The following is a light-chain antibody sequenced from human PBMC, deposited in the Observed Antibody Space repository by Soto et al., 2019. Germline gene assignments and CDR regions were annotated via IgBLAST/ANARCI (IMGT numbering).Light chain of an antibody. CDR2: GAS. Sequence: ETVLTQSPGTLSLSPGERATLSCRASQSVSRSYLAWYQQKPGQAPRLLIYGASTRPTGIPDRFSGSGSGTDFTLTISRMEPEDFAVYLCQKYDNPPSTLGKGNKVEMK. J-gene: IGKJ1*01. CDR3: QKYDNPPST. CDR1: QSVSRSY. V-gene: IGKV3-20*01.